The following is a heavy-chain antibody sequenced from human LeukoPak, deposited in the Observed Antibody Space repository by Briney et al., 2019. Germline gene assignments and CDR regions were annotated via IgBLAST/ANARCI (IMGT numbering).Heavy chain of an antibody. CDR2: IKQDGSEK. CDR1: GFTFSSYW. Sequence: GGSLRLSCAASGFTFSSYWMSWVRQAPGKGLEWVANIKQDGSEKYYVDSVKGRFTISRDNAKNSLYLQMNSLGAEDTAVYYCAREVQLLTNWFDPWGQGTLVTVSS. D-gene: IGHD2-2*01. J-gene: IGHJ5*02. CDR3: AREVQLLTNWFDP. V-gene: IGHV3-7*01.